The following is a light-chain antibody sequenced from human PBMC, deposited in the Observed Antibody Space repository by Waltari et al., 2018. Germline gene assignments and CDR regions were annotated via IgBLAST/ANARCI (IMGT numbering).Light chain of an antibody. CDR3: QKANSFPWA. Sequence: DIQMTRSPASVSASVGDRVTLTCRASQDIATWVAWFQQKPGRAPKLLIYAASTLQSGVPSRFSGRGSGTDFTLTINSLQPEDSATYFCQKANSFPWAFGQGTKVEIK. CDR1: QDIATW. CDR2: AAS. J-gene: IGKJ1*01. V-gene: IGKV1-12*01.